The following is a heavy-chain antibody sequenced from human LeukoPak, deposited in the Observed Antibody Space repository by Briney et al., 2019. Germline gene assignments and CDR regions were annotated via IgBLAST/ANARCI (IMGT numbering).Heavy chain of an antibody. J-gene: IGHJ4*02. CDR3: ARNSQDIVLMVYAPFDY. D-gene: IGHD2-8*01. Sequence: SETLSLTCTVSGYSISSGYYWGWIRQSPGKGLEWIGSIYHTGSTYYNPSLKSRVTISVDTSKNQFSLKLSSVTAADTAVYYCARNSQDIVLMVYAPFDYWGQGTLVTVSS. CDR2: IYHTGST. CDR1: GYSISSGYY. V-gene: IGHV4-38-2*02.